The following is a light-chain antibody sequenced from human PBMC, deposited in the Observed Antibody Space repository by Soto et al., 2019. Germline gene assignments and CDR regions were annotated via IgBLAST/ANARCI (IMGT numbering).Light chain of an antibody. CDR2: QDS. Sequence: SYELTQPPSVSVSPGQTASITCSGDKLGDKYACWYQQKPGQSPVLVIYQDSKRPSGIPERFSGSNSGNTATLTISGTQAMDEADYSCQAWDSSTEGVEFGGGTKLTVL. CDR1: KLGDKY. J-gene: IGLJ2*01. V-gene: IGLV3-1*01. CDR3: QAWDSSTEGVE.